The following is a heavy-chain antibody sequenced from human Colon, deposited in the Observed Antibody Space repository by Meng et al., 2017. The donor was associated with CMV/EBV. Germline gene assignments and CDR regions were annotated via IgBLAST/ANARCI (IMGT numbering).Heavy chain of an antibody. CDR1: GFIFSDYY. V-gene: IGHV3-11*01. CDR3: AKDRAYCGSFSCSPNYFDG. D-gene: IGHD2-21*01. J-gene: IGHJ4*02. CDR2: ISPSTHTI. Sequence: GGSLRLSCAASGFIFSDYYMSWIRQAPGKGLEWVSYISPSTHTIYYADSVKGRFTISRDNAKNSLYLRMNSLRAEDTAMYYCAKDRAYCGSFSCSPNYFDGWGQGNLVTVSS.